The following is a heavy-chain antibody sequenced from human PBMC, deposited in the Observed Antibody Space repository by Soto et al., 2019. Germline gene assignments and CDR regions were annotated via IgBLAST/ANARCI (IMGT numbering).Heavy chain of an antibody. D-gene: IGHD2-21*02. V-gene: IGHV3-74*01. Sequence: EVQLVESEGGLVQRGGSLRLSCAASGFTFNYYWMHWVRQAPGQGLVWVSHIHSDGSSTTYADSVKGRFTISRDNAKNTLYLQMNSLSAEDTAVYYCARGDKGGFDLWGKGTTVTVSS. CDR1: GFTFNYYW. CDR3: ARGDKGGFDL. J-gene: IGHJ3*01. CDR2: IHSDGSST.